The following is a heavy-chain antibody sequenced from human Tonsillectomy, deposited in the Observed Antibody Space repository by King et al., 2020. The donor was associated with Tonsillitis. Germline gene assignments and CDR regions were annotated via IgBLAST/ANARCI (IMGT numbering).Heavy chain of an antibody. Sequence: VQLPQWGAGLLKPSETLSLTCAVYGGSFSDYYWSWIRQPPGKGLEWIGEINHSGSTNYNPSLKSRVTISVDTSKNQFSLKLNSVTAADTAVYYCASRLRYFDWSFAPWGQGTLVTVSS. CDR1: GGSFSDYY. J-gene: IGHJ5*02. CDR2: INHSGST. CDR3: ASRLRYFDWSFAP. V-gene: IGHV4-34*01. D-gene: IGHD3-9*01.